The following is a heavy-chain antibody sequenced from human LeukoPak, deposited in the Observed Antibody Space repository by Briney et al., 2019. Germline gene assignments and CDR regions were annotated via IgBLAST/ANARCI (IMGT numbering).Heavy chain of an antibody. V-gene: IGHV4-61*02. CDR1: GGSISSGSYY. CDR3: ARAGLLRYMDV. Sequence: PSQALSLTCTVSGGSISSGSYYWSWIRQPAGKGLKWIGRIYTSGSTNYNPSLKSRVTISVDTSKNQFSLKLSSVTAADTAVYYCARAGLLRYMDVWGKGTTVTVSS. J-gene: IGHJ6*03. CDR2: IYTSGST.